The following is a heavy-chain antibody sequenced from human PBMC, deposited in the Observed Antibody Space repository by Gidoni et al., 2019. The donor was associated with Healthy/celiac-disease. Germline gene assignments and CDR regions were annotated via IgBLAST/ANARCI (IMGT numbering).Heavy chain of an antibody. J-gene: IGHJ4*02. CDR3: ARDPAHYGDPAYFDY. Sequence: EVQLVESGGCLVQPGGSLRLSCAASGFTFSSYEMNWVRQAPGKGLEWVSYISSSGSTIYYADSVKGRFNISRDNAKNSLYLQMNSLRAEDTAVYYCARDPAHYGDPAYFDYWGQGTLVTVSS. D-gene: IGHD4-17*01. CDR1: GFTFSSYE. V-gene: IGHV3-48*03. CDR2: ISSSGSTI.